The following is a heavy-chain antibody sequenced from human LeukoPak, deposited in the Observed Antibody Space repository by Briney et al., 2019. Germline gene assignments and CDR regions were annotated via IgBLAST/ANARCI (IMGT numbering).Heavy chain of an antibody. J-gene: IGHJ1*01. CDR3: TRNSGWYGLS. CDR1: GFTLSSYE. CDR2: IDYDGGSG. D-gene: IGHD6-19*01. V-gene: IGHV3-23*01. Sequence: GSLRLSCTVSGFTLSSYEMSWIRQAPGKGLEWVSSIDYDGGSGHYADSVKGRFTISRDNSNNTLFLHLKSLRGEDTAVYYCTRNSGWYGLSWGQGTLVTVSS.